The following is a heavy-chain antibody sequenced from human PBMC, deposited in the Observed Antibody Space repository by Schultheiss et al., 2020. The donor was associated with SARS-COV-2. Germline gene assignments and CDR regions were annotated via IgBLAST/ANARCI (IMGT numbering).Heavy chain of an antibody. CDR1: GYTFTSYG. V-gene: IGHV1-18*01. CDR2: ISAYNGNT. Sequence: ASVKVSCKASGYTFTSYGISWVRQAPGQGLEWMGWISAYNGNTNYAQKFQGRVTITADESTSTAYMELRSLRSDDTAVYYCARVGPGVVVTPRGGWGQGTLVTVSS. CDR3: ARVGPGVVVTPRGG. D-gene: IGHD2-21*01. J-gene: IGHJ4*02.